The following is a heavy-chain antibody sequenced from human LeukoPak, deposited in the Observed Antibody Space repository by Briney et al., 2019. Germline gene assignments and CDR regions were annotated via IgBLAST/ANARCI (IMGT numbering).Heavy chain of an antibody. Sequence: GASVKVSCKASGYTFTSYYMHWVRQAPGQGLEWMGIINPTTGDTTYAQKFQGRLTMTRDMSTSTVYMELSSLTSEDTAVFYCARYGFSTVWQGGWHAFDIWGHGTVVTVSS. CDR2: INPTTGDT. D-gene: IGHD6-13*01. J-gene: IGHJ3*02. CDR3: ARYGFSTVWQGGWHAFDI. V-gene: IGHV1-46*01. CDR1: GYTFTSYY.